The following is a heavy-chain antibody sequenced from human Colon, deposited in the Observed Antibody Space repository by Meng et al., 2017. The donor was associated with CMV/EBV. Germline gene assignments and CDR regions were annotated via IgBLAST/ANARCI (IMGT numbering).Heavy chain of an antibody. CDR1: GGSFSGYY. J-gene: IGHJ4*02. V-gene: IGHV4-34*01. Sequence: SETLSLTCAVYGGSFSGYYWSWIRQPPGKGLEWIGGINHSGSTNYNPSLKSRVAISVYTSKNQFSLKLSSVTAADTAVYYCASRAEFVDTALNFRGQGTLVTVSS. CDR3: ASRAEFVDTALNF. D-gene: IGHD5-18*01. CDR2: INHSGST.